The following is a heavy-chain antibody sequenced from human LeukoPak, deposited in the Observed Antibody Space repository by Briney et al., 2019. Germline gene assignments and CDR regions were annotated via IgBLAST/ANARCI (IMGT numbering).Heavy chain of an antibody. CDR1: GYTFTSYG. D-gene: IGHD3-22*01. CDR3: ARTINYDSSGYFYY. V-gene: IGHV1-18*01. J-gene: IGHJ4*02. CDR2: ISAYNGNT. Sequence: ASGKVACNASGYTFTSYGISWVRQAPGQGLERMGWISAYNGNTNYAQKLQGRVTMTTDTSTSTAYMELRSLRSDDTAVYYCARTINYDSSGYFYYWGQGTLVTVSS.